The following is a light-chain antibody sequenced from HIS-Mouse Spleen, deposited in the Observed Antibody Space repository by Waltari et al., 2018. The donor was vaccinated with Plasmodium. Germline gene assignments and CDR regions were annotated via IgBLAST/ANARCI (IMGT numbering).Light chain of an antibody. CDR3: QQYYSTPWT. CDR2: WAS. J-gene: IGKJ1*01. CDR1: QSVLYSSNNKNY. Sequence: DIVMTQSPDSLAVSLGERATINCKSSQSVLYSSNNKNYLAWYQQKPGQPPKLLIYWASTRESGVPDRFSGSGSGTDFTRTISGLQAEDVAVYYCQQYYSTPWTFGQGTKVE. V-gene: IGKV4-1*01.